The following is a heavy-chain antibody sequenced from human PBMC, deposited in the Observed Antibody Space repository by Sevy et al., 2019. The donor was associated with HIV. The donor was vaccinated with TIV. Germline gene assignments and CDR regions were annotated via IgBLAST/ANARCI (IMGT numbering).Heavy chain of an antibody. V-gene: IGHV4-34*01. Sequence: SETLSLTCAVYGGSFSGYYWSWIRLPPGKGLEWIGEINHSGSTNYNPSLKSRVTISVDTSKNQFSLKLSSVTAADTAVYYYARKPTRKIYGMDVWGQGTTVTVSS. CDR2: INHSGST. CDR1: GGSFSGYY. J-gene: IGHJ6*02. CDR3: ARKPTRKIYGMDV.